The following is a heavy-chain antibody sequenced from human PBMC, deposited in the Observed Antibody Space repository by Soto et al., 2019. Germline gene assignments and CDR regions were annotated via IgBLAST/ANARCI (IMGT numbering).Heavy chain of an antibody. V-gene: IGHV4-31*03. CDR2: IYYSGST. Sequence: QVQLQESSAGLVKPSQTLSLTCTVSGGSISSGGYYWSWIRQHPGKGLEWIGYIYYSGSTYYNPSLKSRVTISVDTSKNQFSLKLSSVTAADTAVYYCARGGMRQLADYWGQGTLVTVSS. D-gene: IGHD6-13*01. CDR3: ARGGMRQLADY. J-gene: IGHJ4*02. CDR1: GGSISSGGYY.